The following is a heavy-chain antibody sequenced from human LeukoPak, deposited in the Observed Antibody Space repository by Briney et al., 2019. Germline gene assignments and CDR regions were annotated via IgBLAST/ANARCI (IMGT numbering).Heavy chain of an antibody. J-gene: IGHJ6*02. CDR3: ARNYYYDSSGYYYVEDYYYGMDV. V-gene: IGHV3-20*04. CDR2: INWNDGST. D-gene: IGHD3-22*01. CDR1: GGSFSGYY. Sequence: ETLSLTCAVYGGSFSGYYWSWVRQAPGKGLEWVSGINWNDGSTGYADSVKGRFTISRDNAKNSLYLQMNSLRAEDTALYYCARNYYYDSSGYYYVEDYYYGMDVWGQGTTVTVSS.